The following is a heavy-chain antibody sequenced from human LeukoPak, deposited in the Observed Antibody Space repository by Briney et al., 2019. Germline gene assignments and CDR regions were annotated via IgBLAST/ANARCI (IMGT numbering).Heavy chain of an antibody. CDR1: GGSISSSSYY. Sequence: PSETLSLTCTVSGGSISSSSYYWGWIRQPPGKGLEWIGSIYYSGSTYYNPSLKSRVTISVDTPKNQFSLKLSSVTAADTAVYYCARDTPRVELAFDYWGQGTLVTVSS. CDR3: ARDTPRVELAFDY. CDR2: IYYSGST. J-gene: IGHJ4*02. V-gene: IGHV4-39*07. D-gene: IGHD1-1*01.